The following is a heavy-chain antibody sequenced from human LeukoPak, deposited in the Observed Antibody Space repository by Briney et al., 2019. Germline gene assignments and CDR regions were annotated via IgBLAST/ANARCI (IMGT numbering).Heavy chain of an antibody. Sequence: SETLSLTCAVYGGSFSGYYWSWIRQPPGKGLEWIGEINHSGSTNYNPSLKSRVTISVDTSKNQFSLKLSSVTAADTAVYYCARGGYNHNWFDPWGQGTLVTVSS. CDR2: INHSGST. D-gene: IGHD5-24*01. J-gene: IGHJ5*02. CDR3: ARGGYNHNWFDP. V-gene: IGHV4-34*01. CDR1: GGSFSGYY.